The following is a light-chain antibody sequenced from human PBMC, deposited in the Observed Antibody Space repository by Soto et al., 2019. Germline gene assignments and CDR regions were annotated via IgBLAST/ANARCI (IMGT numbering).Light chain of an antibody. V-gene: IGKV3-11*01. J-gene: IGKJ5*01. CDR2: DAS. CDR3: QHRSGWAIT. CDR1: QSLTIY. Sequence: EIVLTQSPATLSLSPGDRATLSCRASQSLTIYLGWYQQKFGQAPRLLIYDASKRATGIPARFSGSGSGTDFTLTISSLEPEDFAVYYCQHRSGWAITFGQGTRLEIK.